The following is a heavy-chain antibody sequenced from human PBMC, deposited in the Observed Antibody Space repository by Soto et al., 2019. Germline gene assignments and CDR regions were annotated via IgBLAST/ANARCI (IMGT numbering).Heavy chain of an antibody. CDR1: GINFNGYW. V-gene: IGHV3-7*03. CDR2: IKEDGSSK. Sequence: GSLRLTGSASGINFNGYWMSWVRQAPGKGLEWVANIKEDGSSKYYVDSVKGRFTISRDNAKNSLYLQMNSLRAEDTALYYCASEKWYVFDHWGQGTQVTVYS. D-gene: IGHD2-8*01. CDR3: ASEKWYVFDH. J-gene: IGHJ4*02.